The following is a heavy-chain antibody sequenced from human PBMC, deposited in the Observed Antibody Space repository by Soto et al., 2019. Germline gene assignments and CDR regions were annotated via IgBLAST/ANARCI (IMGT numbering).Heavy chain of an antibody. CDR2: ISSSSYYI. CDR3: AGDLGEVSAF. D-gene: IGHD3-10*01. Sequence: LRLSCAASGFPFRSSSMNWVRQAPGKGLEWLSSISSSSYYIFYADSVKGRFTISRDNAKNSLYLQMHSLRAEDTAVYYCAGDLGEVSAFWGQGTPVTVSS. J-gene: IGHJ4*02. V-gene: IGHV3-21*01. CDR1: GFPFRSSS.